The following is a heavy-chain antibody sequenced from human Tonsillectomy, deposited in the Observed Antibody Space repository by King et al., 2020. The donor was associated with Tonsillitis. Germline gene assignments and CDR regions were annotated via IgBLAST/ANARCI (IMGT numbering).Heavy chain of an antibody. CDR3: ARREDYFDS. D-gene: IGHD1-26*01. J-gene: IGHJ4*02. CDR1: GYSISSAYY. V-gene: IGHV4-38-2*01. Sequence: VQLQESGPGLVKPSETLSLTCAVSGYSISSAYYWGWIRQPPGKGLEWIGSIYHIGSTYYNPSLRSRVTISVDTSKKQFSLKLRFVTAADTAVYYCARREDYFDSWGPGPLVTVSS. CDR2: IYHIGST.